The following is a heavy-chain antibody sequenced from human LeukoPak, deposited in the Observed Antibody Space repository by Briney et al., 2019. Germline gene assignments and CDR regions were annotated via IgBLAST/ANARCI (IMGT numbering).Heavy chain of an antibody. J-gene: IGHJ5*02. Sequence: KTSETLSFTGTASGGSISSYYWSWFRQPAGKGLEWFGGIYTRGSTNYTPSLQSRVSMSVDTSKNQFSLKLSSVTAADTAVYYCAREQGMTAGSYGKYNWFDPWGQGTLVTVSS. CDR1: GGSISSYY. CDR3: AREQGMTAGSYGKYNWFDP. D-gene: IGHD5-18*01. V-gene: IGHV4-4*07. CDR2: IYTRGST.